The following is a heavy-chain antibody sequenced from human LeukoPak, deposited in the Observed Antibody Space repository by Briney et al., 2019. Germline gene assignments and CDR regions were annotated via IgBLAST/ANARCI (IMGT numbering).Heavy chain of an antibody. J-gene: IGHJ4*02. V-gene: IGHV4-4*02. CDR1: GGSILTTNW. D-gene: IGHD1-26*01. CDR3: ARESGAFSPFGF. CDR2: VHLSGAS. Sequence: PSGTLSLTCAVSGGSILTTNWRSWVRQPPGKGLEWIWEVHLSGASNYNPSLKSRVSMSIDKSRNQLSLELTSVTAADTAIYYCARESGAFSPFGFWGQGTLVTVSS.